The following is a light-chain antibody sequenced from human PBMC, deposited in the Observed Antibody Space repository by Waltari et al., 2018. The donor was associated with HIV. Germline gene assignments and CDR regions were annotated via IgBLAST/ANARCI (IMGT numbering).Light chain of an antibody. V-gene: IGKV1-39*01. CDR1: QTISNH. Sequence: DIQMTQSPSSLSASIGDRVTITCRASQTISNHLNWYQQKPGQAPKFLIYHASNLQNGVPPRFSGSGSGTDFTLTITSLQPDDFATYYCQQSHSIPRTFGQGTTVEI. CDR3: QQSHSIPRT. CDR2: HAS. J-gene: IGKJ1*01.